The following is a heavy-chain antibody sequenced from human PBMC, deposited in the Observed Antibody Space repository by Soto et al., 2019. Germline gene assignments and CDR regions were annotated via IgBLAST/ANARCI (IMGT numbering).Heavy chain of an antibody. D-gene: IGHD3-3*01. V-gene: IGHV4-39*01. CDR1: GGSISSSSYY. Sequence: SETLSLTCTVSGGSISSSSYYWGWIRQPPGKGLEWIGSIYYSGSTYYNPSLKSRVTISVDTSKNQFSLKLSSVTAADTAVYHCARHKGDFWSGYNYYYGMDVRGQGTTVT. CDR2: IYYSGST. CDR3: ARHKGDFWSGYNYYYGMDV. J-gene: IGHJ6*02.